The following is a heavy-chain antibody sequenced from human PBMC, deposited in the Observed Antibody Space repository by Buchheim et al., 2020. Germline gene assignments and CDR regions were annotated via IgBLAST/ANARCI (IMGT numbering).Heavy chain of an antibody. V-gene: IGHV4-39*07. CDR3: ARLLGGGYQRFDR. CDR1: GGSVATLSNY. Sequence: QLQLQESGPGLVKPSETLSLTCTVSGGSVATLSNYWGWIRQPPGKGLEWIANIYYSGTRFYNTSLQTRVTISMDTSKNQFSLTLNSVTAADTAVYYCARLLGGGYQRFDRLGQGTL. D-gene: IGHD2-15*01. CDR2: IYYSGTR. J-gene: IGHJ4*02.